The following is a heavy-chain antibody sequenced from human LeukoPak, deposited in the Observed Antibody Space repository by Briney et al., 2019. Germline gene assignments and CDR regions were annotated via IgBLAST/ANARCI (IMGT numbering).Heavy chain of an antibody. V-gene: IGHV3-7*01. CDR2: IKEDGTEK. CDR3: ARALMWPGESFDS. Sequence: SGGSLRLSCSVSGFMCDGYWMSWVRQAPGKGREWVANIKEDGTEKHFVDSVKGRFTSSRDNAKNLVFLQMNNVRVDDTAVYFCARALMWPGESFDSWGQGTPVTVSS. D-gene: IGHD3-10*01. CDR1: GFMCDGYW. J-gene: IGHJ4*02.